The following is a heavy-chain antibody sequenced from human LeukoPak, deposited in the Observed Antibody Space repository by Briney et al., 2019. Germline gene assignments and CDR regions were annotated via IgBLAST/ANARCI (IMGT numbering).Heavy chain of an antibody. CDR3: TRDYCSSARCPHPNWFDP. J-gene: IGHJ5*02. CDR1: GGSISNYY. Sequence: SSETLSLTCTVSGGSISNYYWSWIRQPAGRELEWIGRIYISGSTDYNPSLKSRVTMSLDTSKNQFSLELSSVTAADTAVYYCTRDYCSSARCPHPNWFDPWGQGTLVTVSS. CDR2: IYISGST. D-gene: IGHD2-2*01. V-gene: IGHV4-4*07.